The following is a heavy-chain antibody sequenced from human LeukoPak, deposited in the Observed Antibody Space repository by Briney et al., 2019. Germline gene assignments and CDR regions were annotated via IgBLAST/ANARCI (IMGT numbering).Heavy chain of an antibody. CDR2: LSYSGTA. V-gene: IGHV4-59*01. CDR3: ARGRGDRGFYYYYVDV. CDR1: VDSISTYY. Sequence: PSETLSLTCSVSVDSISTYYWSWFRQPPGMGLEWIGYLSYSGTANYNPSLKSRVTISEDTSKKRFSLNLNSVTAADTAMYFCARGRGDRGFYYYYVDVWGKGTTVTVSS. D-gene: IGHD2-21*02. J-gene: IGHJ6*03.